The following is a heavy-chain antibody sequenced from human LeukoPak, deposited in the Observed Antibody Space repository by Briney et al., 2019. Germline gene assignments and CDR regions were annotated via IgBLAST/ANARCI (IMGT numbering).Heavy chain of an antibody. J-gene: IGHJ6*03. CDR2: MSPNSGNT. CDR1: GYTFTGYD. D-gene: IGHD1-1*01. Sequence: ASVKVSCQASGYTFTGYDINWVRQATGQGREWMGWMSPNSGNTGYAQKFQGRVTMTRNTSISTAYMELSSLRSEDTAVYYCARKNDPSYYYYYYMDVWGKGTTVTVSS. V-gene: IGHV1-8*01. CDR3: ARKNDPSYYYYYYMDV.